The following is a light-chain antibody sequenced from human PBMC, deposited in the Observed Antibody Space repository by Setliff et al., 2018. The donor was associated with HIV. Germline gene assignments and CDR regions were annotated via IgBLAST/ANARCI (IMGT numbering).Light chain of an antibody. V-gene: IGLV2-14*01. Sequence: QSVLTQPASVSGSPGQSITISCTGTSSDVGGYGYVSWYQQHPGKAPKLIIYEVRNRPSGVSNRFSGSKSGNTASLTISGLQAEDEADYYYSSYASSNTLPFGTGTKVTVL. CDR2: EVR. CDR3: SSYASSNTLP. J-gene: IGLJ1*01. CDR1: SSDVGGYGY.